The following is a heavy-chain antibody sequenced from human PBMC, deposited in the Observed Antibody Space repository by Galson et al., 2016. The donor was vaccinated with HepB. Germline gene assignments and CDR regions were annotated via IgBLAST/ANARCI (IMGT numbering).Heavy chain of an antibody. D-gene: IGHD3-3*01. Sequence: SVKVSCKASGYIFTNYAIHWVRQAPGQSLEWMGCINPGNGATKYSQKFQGRVTITRDTSATTAYMELSSLKSEDTAVYYCAKEWIGVVLMGDDPLDVWGQGTIVTASS. V-gene: IGHV1-3*01. J-gene: IGHJ3*01. CDR3: AKEWIGVVLMGDDPLDV. CDR2: INPGNGAT. CDR1: GYIFTNYA.